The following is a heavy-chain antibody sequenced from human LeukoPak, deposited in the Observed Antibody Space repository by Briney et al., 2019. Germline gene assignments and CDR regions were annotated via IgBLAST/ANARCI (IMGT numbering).Heavy chain of an antibody. CDR3: ATSGGFNSPRHY. CDR2: VCYNGTT. CDR1: GDSISSYF. V-gene: IGHV4-59*01. D-gene: IGHD3-16*01. Sequence: SETLSLTCGVSGDSISSYFWAWIRQPPGKGLEWIGYVCYNGTTNYNPSLRNRVAISIDTSKNQFSLKLNSATAADTAVYYCATSGGFNSPRHYWGQGTLVTVSS. J-gene: IGHJ4*02.